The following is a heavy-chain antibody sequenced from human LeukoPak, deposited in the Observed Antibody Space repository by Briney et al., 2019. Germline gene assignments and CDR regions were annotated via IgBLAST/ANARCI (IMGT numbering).Heavy chain of an antibody. V-gene: IGHV3-74*01. CDR3: ARVGYSSGWTHFDY. Sequence: GGSLRLSCAASGFTFNSYWMHWVRQAPGKGLVWVSRINPDGSTTSYADSVKGRFTISRDNAKDTLYLQMNSLRAEDTAVYYCARVGYSSGWTHFDYWGQGTLVTVSS. CDR2: INPDGSTT. J-gene: IGHJ4*02. CDR1: GFTFNSYW. D-gene: IGHD6-19*01.